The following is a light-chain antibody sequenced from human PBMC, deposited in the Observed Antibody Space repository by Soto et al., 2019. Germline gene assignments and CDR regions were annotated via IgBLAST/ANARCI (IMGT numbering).Light chain of an antibody. Sequence: QSALTQPPSASGSPGQSVTIPCTGTYSDIGAYNYVSWYQQRPGEAPKLIIYEVSTRPPGGPDRIFGAKAGNTACLTVSGRQADDEANYYCSTFKGTNSVVFGTGTRSPS. J-gene: IGLJ1*01. CDR3: STFKGTNSVV. CDR1: YSDIGAYNY. V-gene: IGLV2-8*01. CDR2: EVS.